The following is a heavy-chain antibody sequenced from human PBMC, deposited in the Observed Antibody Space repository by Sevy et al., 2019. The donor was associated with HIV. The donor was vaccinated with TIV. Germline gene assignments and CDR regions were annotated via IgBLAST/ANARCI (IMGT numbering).Heavy chain of an antibody. CDR1: GGSISSSSYY. CDR2: IYYSGST. V-gene: IGHV4-39*01. J-gene: IGHJ4*02. CDR3: ARAMYPYYYDSSGYHFDY. Sequence: SETLSLTCTVSGGSISSSSYYWGWIRQPPGKGLEWIGSIYYSGSTYYNPSLKSRVTISVDTSKNQFSPKLSSVTAADTAVYYCARAMYPYYYDSSGYHFDYWGQGTLVTVSS. D-gene: IGHD3-22*01.